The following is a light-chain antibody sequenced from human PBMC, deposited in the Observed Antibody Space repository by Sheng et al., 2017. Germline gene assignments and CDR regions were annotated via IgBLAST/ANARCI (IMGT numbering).Light chain of an antibody. Sequence: EIVLTQSPDTLSLSPGEGATLSCRASQSVSYRLAWYQQKPGQAARLLIYDASDRATGTPDRFSGSGSGTDFTLTISSLQPEDFAVYYCHHRSRWPYTFGQGTKLEMK. V-gene: IGKV3-11*01. CDR2: DAS. CDR1: QSVSYR. J-gene: IGKJ2*01. CDR3: HHRSRWPYT.